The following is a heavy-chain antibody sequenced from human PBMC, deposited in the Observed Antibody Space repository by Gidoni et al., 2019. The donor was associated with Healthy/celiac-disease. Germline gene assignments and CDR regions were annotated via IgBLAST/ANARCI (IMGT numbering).Heavy chain of an antibody. D-gene: IGHD6-13*01. CDR2: FDPEDGET. CDR1: GYTLTELS. CDR3: ATSSLQGPGIAAAARGLNYYYGMDV. V-gene: IGHV1-24*01. J-gene: IGHJ6*02. Sequence: QVQLVQSGAEVKKPGASVKVSCKVSGYTLTELSMHWVRQAPGKGLEWMGGFDPEDGETIYAQKFQGRVTMTEDTSTDTAYMELSSLRSEDTAVYYCATSSLQGPGIAAAARGLNYYYGMDVWGQGTTVTVSS.